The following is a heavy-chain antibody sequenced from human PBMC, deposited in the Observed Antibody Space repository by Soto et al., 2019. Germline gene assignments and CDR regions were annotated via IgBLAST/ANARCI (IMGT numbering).Heavy chain of an antibody. J-gene: IGHJ2*01. V-gene: IGHV3-23*01. Sequence: EVQLLESGGGLVQPGGSLRLSCAASGFTFSSYAMSWVRQAPGKGLEWVSAISGSGGSTYYADSVKGRFTISRDNSKNTLYLKMNSLRAEDTAVYYCAKDPSCSGGSCYGWYFDLWGRGTLVTVSS. CDR1: GFTFSSYA. D-gene: IGHD2-15*01. CDR3: AKDPSCSGGSCYGWYFDL. CDR2: ISGSGGST.